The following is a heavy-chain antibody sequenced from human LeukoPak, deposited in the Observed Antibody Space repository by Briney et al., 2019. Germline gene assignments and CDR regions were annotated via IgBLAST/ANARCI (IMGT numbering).Heavy chain of an antibody. CDR1: GFNFSSYW. J-gene: IGHJ4*02. CDR3: AKGDRYYYDSSGYYPVYAGFDY. Sequence: PGGSLRLSCAASGFNFSSYWMSWVRQAPGKGLEWVANIKQDGSEKYYVDSVKGRFTISRDNAKNSLYLQMNSLRAEDTAVYYCAKGDRYYYDSSGYYPVYAGFDYWGQGTLVTVSS. V-gene: IGHV3-7*03. CDR2: IKQDGSEK. D-gene: IGHD3-22*01.